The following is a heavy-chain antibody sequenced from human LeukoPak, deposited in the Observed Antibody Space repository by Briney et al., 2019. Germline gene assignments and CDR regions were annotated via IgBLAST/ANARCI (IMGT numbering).Heavy chain of an antibody. CDR1: GGSFSGYY. Sequence: SETPSLTCAVYGGSFSGYYWSWIRHPPGKGLEWIGEINHSGSTSYNPSLKSRVTISVDTSKNQFSLKLSSVTAADTAVYYCAREGRYSSGWFLYELDYWGQGTVLTVSS. D-gene: IGHD6-19*01. CDR3: AREGRYSSGWFLYELDY. J-gene: IGHJ4*02. CDR2: INHSGST. V-gene: IGHV4-34*01.